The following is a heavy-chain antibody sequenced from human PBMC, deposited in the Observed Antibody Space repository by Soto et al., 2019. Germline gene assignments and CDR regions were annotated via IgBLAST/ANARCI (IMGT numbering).Heavy chain of an antibody. Sequence: QVQLVQSGAEVKKPGSSVKVSCKASGGTFNNHAINWVRQAPGQGLEWMGGIIPIFGTSNYAQKFQDRVTITADDSTNTVYMELSSLRSDDTAVYFCASGASRWYPYFFDSWAQGTLVTVSS. D-gene: IGHD6-13*01. CDR3: ASGASRWYPYFFDS. CDR1: GGTFNNHA. CDR2: IIPIFGTS. J-gene: IGHJ4*02. V-gene: IGHV1-69*01.